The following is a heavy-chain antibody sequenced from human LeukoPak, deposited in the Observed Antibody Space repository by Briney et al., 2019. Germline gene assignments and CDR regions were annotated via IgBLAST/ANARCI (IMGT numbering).Heavy chain of an antibody. Sequence: PGGPLTLSCTRSGFTHSTSWLHWVRQPPGKGLVWVSRSNRVGSTTHYPAGSTTTYTDSVKVRFNISRDNAKNTVYLQMNNLRAEDTAVYFCARAASGSGNYYVRSGLDVWGQGTTVTVSS. CDR1: GFTHSTSW. J-gene: IGHJ6*02. CDR2: SNRVGSTT. V-gene: IGHV3-74*01. CDR3: ARAASGSGNYYVRSGLDV. D-gene: IGHD3-10*01.